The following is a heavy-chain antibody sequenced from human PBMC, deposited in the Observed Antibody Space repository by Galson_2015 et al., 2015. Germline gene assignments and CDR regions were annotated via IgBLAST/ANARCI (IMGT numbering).Heavy chain of an antibody. D-gene: IGHD3-10*01. CDR2: IGASGGGT. J-gene: IGHJ6*02. CDR3: RITMVRGVPRGMDV. Sequence: SLRLSCAASGFTFSSYAMTWVRQAPGKGLEWVSTIGASGGGTYYADSVKGRFTISRDNSKNTLYLQMSSLRAEDTAVYYCRITMVRGVPRGMDVWGQGSTVTVSS. V-gene: IGHV3-23*01. CDR1: GFTFSSYA.